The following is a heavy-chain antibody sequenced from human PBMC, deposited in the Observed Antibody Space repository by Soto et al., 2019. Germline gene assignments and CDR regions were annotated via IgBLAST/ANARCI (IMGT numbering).Heavy chain of an antibody. V-gene: IGHV4-59*01. D-gene: IGHD6-19*01. CDR3: GRSIAVAGRVLFDY. CDR1: GGSISSYY. J-gene: IGHJ4*02. CDR2: MYYSGGT. Sequence: QVQLQESGPRLVKPSETLSLTCTVSGGSISSYYWSWIRQPPGKGLEWIGYMYYSGGTNYNPSLKSRVTIPVDASKNQFSLKLSSVTAVDTAVYYCGRSIAVAGRVLFDYWGQGTLVTVSS.